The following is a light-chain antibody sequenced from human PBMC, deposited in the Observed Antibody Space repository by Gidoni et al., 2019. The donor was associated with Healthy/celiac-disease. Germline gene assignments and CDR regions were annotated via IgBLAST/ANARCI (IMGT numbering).Light chain of an antibody. CDR3: QQSYSTPLT. CDR2: AAS. V-gene: IGKV1-39*01. CDR1: QSISSY. J-gene: IGKJ4*01. Sequence: DIQMTQSPSSLSASVGDRVTITCRASQSISSYLNWYQQKPGKAPKLLIYAASSLQSGVPSRFSGSSSGTDFTLTISSLQPEDFATYYCQQSYSTPLTFGGXTKVEIK.